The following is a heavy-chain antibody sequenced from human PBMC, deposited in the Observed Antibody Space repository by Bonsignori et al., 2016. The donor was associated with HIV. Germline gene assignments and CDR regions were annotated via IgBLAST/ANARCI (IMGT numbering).Heavy chain of an antibody. Sequence: VRQAPGKGLEWVSAISGSGGSTYYADSVKGRFTISRDNSKNTLSLQMNSLRAEGTAVYYCARASGSYYYYYYIGRLGQRDHGHRLL. D-gene: IGHD6-19*01. V-gene: IGHV3-23*01. CDR2: ISGSGGST. CDR3: ARASGSYYYYYYIGR. J-gene: IGHJ6*03.